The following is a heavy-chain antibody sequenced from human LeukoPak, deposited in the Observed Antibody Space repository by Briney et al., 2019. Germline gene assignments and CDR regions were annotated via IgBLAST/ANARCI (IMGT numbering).Heavy chain of an antibody. Sequence: ASVKVSCKASGYTFTSYDINWVRQATGQGLEWMGWMNPNSGNTGYAQKFQGRVTMTRNTSISTAYMELSSLRSEDTAVYYCARDASPGGYSGYAPAGYWGQGTLVTVSS. V-gene: IGHV1-8*01. CDR1: GYTFTSYD. CDR2: MNPNSGNT. CDR3: ARDASPGGYSGYAPAGY. D-gene: IGHD5-12*01. J-gene: IGHJ4*02.